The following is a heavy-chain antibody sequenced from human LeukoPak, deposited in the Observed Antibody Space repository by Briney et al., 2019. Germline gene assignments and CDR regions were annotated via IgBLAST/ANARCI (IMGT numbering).Heavy chain of an antibody. J-gene: IGHJ6*02. CDR3: ARVGRGLYSMDV. CDR1: GFTFSIHG. V-gene: IGHV3-48*02. CDR2: IINSGGTI. Sequence: AGSLSLSCAASGFTFSIHGMNWVRQTPGKGLEWVSYIINSGGTIYYADSVQGRFTISRDNAKNSLYLQMNSLRDEDTAVYYCARVGRGLYSMDVWGQGTTVTVSS. D-gene: IGHD3-10*01.